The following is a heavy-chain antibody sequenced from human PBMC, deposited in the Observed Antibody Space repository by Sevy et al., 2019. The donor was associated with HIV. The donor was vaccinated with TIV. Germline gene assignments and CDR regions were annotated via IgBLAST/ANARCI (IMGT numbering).Heavy chain of an antibody. CDR1: GFTFSTYG. J-gene: IGHJ4*02. CDR2: IWFDGSNT. CDR3: VGRRYSYTYSWSYYFDY. V-gene: IGHV3-33*01. D-gene: IGHD5-18*01. Sequence: GGSLRLSCAASGFTFSTYGMHWVRQAPGKGLEWVALIWFDGSNTYYADSVKGRFTISRDIAKNTLHLQMNSLRAEDTAVYYCVGRRYSYTYSWSYYFDYWGQGTLVTVSS.